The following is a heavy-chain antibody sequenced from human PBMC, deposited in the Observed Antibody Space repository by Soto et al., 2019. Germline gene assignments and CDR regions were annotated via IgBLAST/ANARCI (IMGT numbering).Heavy chain of an antibody. V-gene: IGHV4-30-2*01. CDR1: GGSISSGGYS. CDR2: IYHSGST. CDR3: ARGKLEYYYGSGSYSYFDY. Sequence: TLSLTCAVSGGSISSGGYSWSWIRQPPGKGLEWIGYIYHSGSTYYNPSLKSRVSISVDRSKNQFSLKLSSVTAADTAVYYCARGKLEYYYGSGSYSYFDYWGQGTLVTVSS. J-gene: IGHJ4*02. D-gene: IGHD3-10*01.